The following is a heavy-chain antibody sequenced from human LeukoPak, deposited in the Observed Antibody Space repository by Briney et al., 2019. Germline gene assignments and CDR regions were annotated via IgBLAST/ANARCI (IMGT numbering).Heavy chain of an antibody. Sequence: GRSLRLSCAASGFTFDDYAMHWVRQAPGKGLEWVSGISWNSGSIGYADSVKGRFTISRDNAKNSLYLQMNSLRAEDMALYYCATDISPDTAMVGGAFDIWGQGTMVTVSS. J-gene: IGHJ3*02. V-gene: IGHV3-9*03. CDR1: GFTFDDYA. CDR2: ISWNSGSI. CDR3: ATDISPDTAMVGGAFDI. D-gene: IGHD5-18*01.